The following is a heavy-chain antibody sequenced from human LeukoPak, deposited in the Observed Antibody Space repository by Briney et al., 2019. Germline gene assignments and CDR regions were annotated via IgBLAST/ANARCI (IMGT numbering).Heavy chain of an antibody. Sequence: GGSLRLSCAASGFTFDDYAMHWVRQAPGKGLEWVSLISGDGGSTYYADSVKGRFTISRDNSKNSLYLQMNSLRTEDTALYYCAKVAGGATVDTLSEIDYWGQGTLVTVSS. V-gene: IGHV3-43*02. D-gene: IGHD4-23*01. CDR1: GFTFDDYA. CDR3: AKVAGGATVDTLSEIDY. CDR2: ISGDGGST. J-gene: IGHJ4*02.